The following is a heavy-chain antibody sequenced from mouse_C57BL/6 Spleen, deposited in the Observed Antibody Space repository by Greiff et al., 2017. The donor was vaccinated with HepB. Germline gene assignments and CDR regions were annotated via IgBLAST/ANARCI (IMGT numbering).Heavy chain of an antibody. D-gene: IGHD1-1*01. V-gene: IGHV5-4*01. J-gene: IGHJ1*03. CDR1: GFTFSSYA. CDR3: ARDFYYGSSFYFDV. Sequence: DVMLVESGGGLVKPGGSLKLSCAASGFTFSSYAMSWVRQTPEKRLEWVATISDGGSYTYYPDNVKGRFTISRDNAKNNLYLQMSHLKSEDTAMYYCARDFYYGSSFYFDVWGTGTTVTVSS. CDR2: ISDGGSYT.